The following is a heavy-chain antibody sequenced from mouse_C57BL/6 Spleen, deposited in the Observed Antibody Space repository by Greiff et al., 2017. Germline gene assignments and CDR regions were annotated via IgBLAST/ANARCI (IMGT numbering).Heavy chain of an antibody. Sequence: DVKLVESGGGLVKPGGSLKLSCAASGFTFSDYGMHWVRQAPEKGLEWVAYISSGSSTIYYADTVKGRFTISRDNAKNTLFLQMTSLRSEDTAMYYCARNWGPYFDYWGQGTTLTVSS. D-gene: IGHD4-1*01. CDR2: ISSGSSTI. CDR3: ARNWGPYFDY. V-gene: IGHV5-17*01. J-gene: IGHJ2*01. CDR1: GFTFSDYG.